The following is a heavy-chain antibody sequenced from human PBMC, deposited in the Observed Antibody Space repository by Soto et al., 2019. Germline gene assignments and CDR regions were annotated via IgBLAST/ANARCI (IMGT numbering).Heavy chain of an antibody. CDR1: GYSFTHYS. D-gene: IGHD1-20*01. CDR3: VRAITGISDPYHFDF. V-gene: IGHV5-51*01. J-gene: IGHJ4*01. CDR2: IYPGDSDT. Sequence: AESVSTSCSGSGYSFTHYSLACVPQMPGKGLEWMGIIYPGDSDTRKSPSFQGHVTISADKSISTAYLQWSSLEASDTAMYYCVRAITGISDPYHFDFWGHGTLVTVSS.